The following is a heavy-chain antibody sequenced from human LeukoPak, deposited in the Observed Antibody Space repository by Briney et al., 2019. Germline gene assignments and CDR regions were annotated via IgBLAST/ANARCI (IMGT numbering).Heavy chain of an antibody. J-gene: IGHJ4*02. D-gene: IGHD1-26*01. CDR3: ARRRVGATTTSDY. CDR1: GGSISSGDYY. CDR2: IYYSGST. V-gene: IGHV4-30-4*01. Sequence: SETLSLTCTISGGSISSGDYYWSWIRQPPGKGLEWIGYIYYSGSTYYNPSLKSRDTISVDTSKNQFSLKLSSVTAADTAVYYCARRRVGATTTSDYWGQGTLVTVSS.